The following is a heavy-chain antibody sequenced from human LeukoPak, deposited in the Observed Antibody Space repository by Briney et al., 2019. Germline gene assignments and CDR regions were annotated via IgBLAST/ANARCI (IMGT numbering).Heavy chain of an antibody. CDR1: GFTFSTYA. Sequence: PGGSLRLSCTASGFTFSTYAMTWVRQTPGKGLEWVSSIRDSGDTTYYTDSVKGRFTISRDNSKNMLYLQMNLLRAEDTALYYCARVRGYSYANEYHFEYWGQGTLVTVSS. CDR3: ARVRGYSYANEYHFEY. CDR2: IRDSGDTT. V-gene: IGHV3-23*01. D-gene: IGHD5-18*01. J-gene: IGHJ4*02.